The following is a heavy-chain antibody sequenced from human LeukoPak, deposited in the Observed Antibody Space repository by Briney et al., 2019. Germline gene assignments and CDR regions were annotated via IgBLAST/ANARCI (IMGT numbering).Heavy chain of an antibody. CDR1: GGTFSSYA. CDR3: VRDAKFCNKPSCYLWGNHWFGP. D-gene: IGHD2-21*01. Sequence: ASVKVSCKASGGTFSSYAISWVRQATGQGLEWMGWMNPKSGNTGYAQKFQGRVTMTANNSIDTAYMELTSLTLDDTALYYCVRDAKFCNKPSCYLWGNHWFGPWGQGTLVTVSS. V-gene: IGHV1-8*02. J-gene: IGHJ5*02. CDR2: MNPKSGNT.